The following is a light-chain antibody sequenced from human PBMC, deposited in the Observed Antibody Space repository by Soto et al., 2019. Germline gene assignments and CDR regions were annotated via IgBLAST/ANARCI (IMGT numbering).Light chain of an antibody. Sequence: EIIIAHAPGPLSVSPREKATLSCRASQSVSSNLAWYQQKPGQAPRLLIYGASTRATGIPARFSGSGSGTEFTLTISSLQSEDFAVYYCQQYNNWPQTFGQGTKVDIK. J-gene: IGKJ1*01. CDR3: QQYNNWPQT. V-gene: IGKV3-15*01. CDR1: QSVSSN. CDR2: GAS.